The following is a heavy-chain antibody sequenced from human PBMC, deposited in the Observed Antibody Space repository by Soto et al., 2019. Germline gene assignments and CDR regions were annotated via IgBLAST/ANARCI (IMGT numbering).Heavy chain of an antibody. D-gene: IGHD6-13*01. Sequence: SETLSLTCTVSGGSISSSSYYWGWTRQPPGKGLEWIGSIYYSGSTYYNPSLKSRVTISVDTSKNQFSLKLSSVTAADTAVYYCAIHALAAAGKIDWFDPWGQGTLVTVSS. CDR1: GGSISSSSYY. J-gene: IGHJ5*02. CDR3: AIHALAAAGKIDWFDP. CDR2: IYYSGST. V-gene: IGHV4-39*01.